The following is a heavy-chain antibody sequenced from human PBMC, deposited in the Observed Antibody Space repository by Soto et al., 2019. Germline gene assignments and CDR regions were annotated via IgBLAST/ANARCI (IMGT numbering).Heavy chain of an antibody. D-gene: IGHD6-19*01. CDR2: ISGSGGST. V-gene: IGHV3-23*01. CDR3: AKDGDIAVAGITPTWFDP. CDR1: GFTFSSYA. J-gene: IGHJ5*02. Sequence: GGSLRLSCAASGFTFSSYAMSWVRQAPGKGLEWVSAISGSGGSTYYADSVKGRFTISRDNSKNTLYLQMNSLRAEDTAVYYCAKDGDIAVAGITPTWFDPWGQGTLVTVSS.